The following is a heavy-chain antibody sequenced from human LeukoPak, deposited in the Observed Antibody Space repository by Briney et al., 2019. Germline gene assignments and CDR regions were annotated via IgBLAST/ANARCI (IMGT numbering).Heavy chain of an antibody. Sequence: ASVKVSCKASGYTFTGYYMHWVRQAPGQGLEWMGWINPNSGGTNYAQKFQGRVTMTRDTSISTAYMELSRLRSDDTAVYYCARVDIVARGYWFDPWGQGTLVAVSS. D-gene: IGHD5-12*01. CDR3: ARVDIVARGYWFDP. V-gene: IGHV1-2*02. CDR1: GYTFTGYY. CDR2: INPNSGGT. J-gene: IGHJ5*02.